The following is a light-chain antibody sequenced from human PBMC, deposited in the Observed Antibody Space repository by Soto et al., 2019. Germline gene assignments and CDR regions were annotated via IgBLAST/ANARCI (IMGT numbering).Light chain of an antibody. V-gene: IGKV3-15*01. CDR1: QSVRSN. CDR2: GAS. Sequence: IVLTQSLGTLSLSPGERGTLSCRASQSVRSNLAWYQQKPGQAPRLLIYGASTRATGIPARFSGSGSGTEFTLTISSLQSEDFAVYYCQQYNNWPPITFGQGTRLEIK. J-gene: IGKJ5*01. CDR3: QQYNNWPPIT.